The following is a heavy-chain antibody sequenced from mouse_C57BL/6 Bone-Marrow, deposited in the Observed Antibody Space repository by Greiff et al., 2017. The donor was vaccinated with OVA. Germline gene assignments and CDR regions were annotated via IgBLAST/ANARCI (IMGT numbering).Heavy chain of an antibody. Sequence: EVQWVESGGDLVKPGGSLKLSCAASGFTFSSYGMSWVRQTPDKRLEWVATISSGGSYTYYPDSVKGRFTISRDNAKNTLYLQMSSLKSEDTAMYYCARRGLVYYFDYWGQGTTLTVSS. CDR2: ISSGGSYT. J-gene: IGHJ2*01. CDR3: ARRGLVYYFDY. V-gene: IGHV5-6*01. CDR1: GFTFSSYG. D-gene: IGHD1-1*02.